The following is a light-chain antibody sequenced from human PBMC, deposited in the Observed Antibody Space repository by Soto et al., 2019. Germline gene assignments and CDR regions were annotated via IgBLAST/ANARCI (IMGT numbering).Light chain of an antibody. J-gene: IGKJ1*01. CDR1: QSVGTW. V-gene: IGKV1-5*03. CDR3: QQYNRYWT. CDR2: KAS. Sequence: DIQMTQSPSTLSASVGDRVTISCRASQSVGTWVAWFQQKPGKAPNVVIYKASNLQSGVPSRFSGSGSGTDFTLTTSSLQPEDFATYYCQQYNRYWTFGQGTKVEIK.